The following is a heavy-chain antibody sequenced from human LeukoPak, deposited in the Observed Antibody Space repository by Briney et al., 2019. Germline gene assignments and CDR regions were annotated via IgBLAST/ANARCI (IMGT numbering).Heavy chain of an antibody. CDR1: GFTFSSSW. Sequence: GSMRLSCAASGFTFSSSWMSWVRQAPGKGLEWVANINQNGGEKYYVESMKGRFTISRDNAKNSLFLQMNSLRVEDTAVYYCARYKSPPSKSWLDQWGEGIVVTVSS. J-gene: IGHJ1*01. CDR2: INQNGGEK. D-gene: IGHD1-14*01. CDR3: ARYKSPPSKSWLDQ. V-gene: IGHV3-7*05.